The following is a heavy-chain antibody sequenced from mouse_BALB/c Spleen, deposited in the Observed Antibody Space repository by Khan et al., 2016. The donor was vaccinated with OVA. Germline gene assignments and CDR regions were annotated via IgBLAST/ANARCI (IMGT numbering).Heavy chain of an antibody. CDR3: ARGGYGTSFAF. D-gene: IGHD2-1*01. Sequence: QVQLQQPGAELVRPGASVKLSCKASGYTFTSFWMNWAKLRPGQSLEWIGMIDPSDNKTHYNQMFKDKATLTVDKSSNTAYMQLSSLTSEDSAVYFCARGGYGTSFAFWGQGTLVTVSP. J-gene: IGHJ3*01. V-gene: IGHV1-61*01. CDR2: IDPSDNKT. CDR1: GYTFTSFW.